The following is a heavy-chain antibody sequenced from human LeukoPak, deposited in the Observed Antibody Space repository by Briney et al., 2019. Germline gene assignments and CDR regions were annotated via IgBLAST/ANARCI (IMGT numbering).Heavy chain of an antibody. J-gene: IGHJ4*02. CDR3: AKRIAAQENFDY. CDR2: ISDSGGST. D-gene: IGHD6-6*01. V-gene: IGHV3-23*01. Sequence: GGSLRLSCAASGFTFSSYAMSWVRQAPGKGLEWVSGISDSGGSTYYADSVKGRFTISRDNSKNTLYLQMKSLRAEDTALYYCAKRIAAQENFDYWGQGTLVTVSS. CDR1: GFTFSSYA.